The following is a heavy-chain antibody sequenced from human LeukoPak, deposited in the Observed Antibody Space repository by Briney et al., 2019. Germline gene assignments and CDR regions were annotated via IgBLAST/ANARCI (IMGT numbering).Heavy chain of an antibody. CDR3: ARRDCDSIKCRGSNWFDP. J-gene: IGHJ5*02. Sequence: RAGGSLRLSCAASGFTFSGYSMNWVRQAPGKGLEWVSYISKSGSTIYYADSVKGRFTISRDNAKNSLYLQMNSLRAEDTAVYYRARRDCDSIKCRGSNWFDPWGQGTLVSVSS. CDR2: ISKSGSTI. D-gene: IGHD3-22*01. V-gene: IGHV3-48*01. CDR1: GFTFSGYS.